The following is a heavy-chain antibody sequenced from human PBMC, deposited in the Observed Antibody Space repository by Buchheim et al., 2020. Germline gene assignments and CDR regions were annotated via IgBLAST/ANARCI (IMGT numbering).Heavy chain of an antibody. D-gene: IGHD1-7*01. J-gene: IGHJ6*02. CDR3: ARLTGSTFYYYYGMDV. Sequence: QVQLVQSGAEVKKPGASVKVSCKASGYTFTSYGISWVRQAPGQGLEWMGWISSYNDKRKYAQKVQGRVTMTSDTSKSTAYMELRSLRPDDAAVYYCARLTGSTFYYYYGMDVWGQGTT. CDR1: GYTFTSYG. V-gene: IGHV1-18*01. CDR2: ISSYNDKR.